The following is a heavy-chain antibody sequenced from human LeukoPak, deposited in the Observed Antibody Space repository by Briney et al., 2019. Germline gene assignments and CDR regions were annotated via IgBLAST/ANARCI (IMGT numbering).Heavy chain of an antibody. V-gene: IGHV3-7*01. CDR3: ARDRQWPLLLPNTRRAHYYYGMDV. CDR2: IKQDGSEK. CDR1: GFTFSSYW. D-gene: IGHD6-19*01. J-gene: IGHJ6*02. Sequence: GGSLTLSCAASGFTFSSYWMSWVRQAPGKGLEWVANIKQDGSEKYYVDSVKGRFTISRDNAKNSLYLQMNSLRAEDTAVYYCARDRQWPLLLPNTRRAHYYYGMDVWGQGTTVTVSS.